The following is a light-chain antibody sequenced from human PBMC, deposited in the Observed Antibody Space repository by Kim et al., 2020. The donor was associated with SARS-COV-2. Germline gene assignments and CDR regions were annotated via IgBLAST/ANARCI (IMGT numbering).Light chain of an antibody. CDR2: VVT. CDR1: SSDIGAYNF. Sequence: GQSINISCPGTSSDIGAYNFVSWYQQHPGKAPKLMIYVVTERPSGVSNRFSASKSGNTASLTISGLQTADEADYYCSSFTTSSTYVFGTGTKVTVL. CDR3: SSFTTSSTYV. J-gene: IGLJ1*01. V-gene: IGLV2-14*03.